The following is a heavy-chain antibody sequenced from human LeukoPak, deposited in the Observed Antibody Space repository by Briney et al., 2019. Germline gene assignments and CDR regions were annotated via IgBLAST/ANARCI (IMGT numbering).Heavy chain of an antibody. D-gene: IGHD3-3*01. J-gene: IGHJ4*02. Sequence: GGSLRLSCAASGFTFSSYGMHWVRQAPGKGLEWVAVISYDGSNKYYADSVKGRFTISRDNSKNTLYLQMNSLRAEDTAVYYCAKDWSGYSTNLDYWGQGTLVTVSS. V-gene: IGHV3-30*18. CDR2: ISYDGSNK. CDR3: AKDWSGYSTNLDY. CDR1: GFTFSSYG.